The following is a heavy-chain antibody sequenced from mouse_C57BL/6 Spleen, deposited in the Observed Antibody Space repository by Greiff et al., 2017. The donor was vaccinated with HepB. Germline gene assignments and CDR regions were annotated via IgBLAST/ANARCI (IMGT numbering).Heavy chain of an antibody. J-gene: IGHJ3*01. Sequence: EVHLVESGGGLVQPKGSLKLSCAASGFSFNTYAMNWVRQAPGKGLEWVARIRSKSNNYATYYADSVKDRFTISRDDSESMLYLQMNNLKTEDTAMYYCVRQYYGSSFAYWGQGTLVTVSA. V-gene: IGHV10-1*01. CDR2: IRSKSNNYAT. CDR3: VRQYYGSSFAY. CDR1: GFSFNTYA. D-gene: IGHD1-1*01.